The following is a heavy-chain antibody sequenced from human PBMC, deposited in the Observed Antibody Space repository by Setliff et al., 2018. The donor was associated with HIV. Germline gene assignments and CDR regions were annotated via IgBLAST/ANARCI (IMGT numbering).Heavy chain of an antibody. V-gene: IGHV4-59*11. Sequence: SETLSLTCTISGASITSHYWSWIRQSPGRELEWIGYIYSTGSTNYNPSLQSRVSISMDASKNKFSLKVTSVTSADTAVYYCAKGAGFYGDYTFDYWGQGNLVTVSS. CDR1: GASITSHY. J-gene: IGHJ4*02. CDR2: IYSTGST. CDR3: AKGAGFYGDYTFDY. D-gene: IGHD4-17*01.